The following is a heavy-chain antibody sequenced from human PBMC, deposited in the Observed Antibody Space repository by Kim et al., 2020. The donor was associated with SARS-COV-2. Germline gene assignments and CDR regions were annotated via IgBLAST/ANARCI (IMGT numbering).Heavy chain of an antibody. CDR1: GDNFRIHV. Sequence: SVKVSCKASGDNFRIHVLSWVRQAPGQGLEWMGGIIPIFDKTNYAPKFQGRVTNTADDSTSTAYLEVNSLTSEDTAVYYCATTLSNNAYFRHWGQGTLV. CDR2: IIPIFDKT. V-gene: IGHV1-69*13. J-gene: IGHJ1*01. D-gene: IGHD2-21*01. CDR3: ATTLSNNAYFRH.